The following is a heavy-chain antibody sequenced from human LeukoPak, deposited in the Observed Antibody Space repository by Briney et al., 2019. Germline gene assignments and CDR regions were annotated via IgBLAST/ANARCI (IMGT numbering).Heavy chain of an antibody. V-gene: IGHV1-8*03. J-gene: IGHJ4*02. CDR1: GYTFISYD. D-gene: IGHD2-2*01. CDR2: MNPNSGNT. CDR3: ARAPGCTSTSCPYYFAY. Sequence: ASVKVSCKASGYTFISYDINWVRQATGQGLEWMGWMNPNSGNTGYAQKFQGRVTTTTNTSISTAYMELSSLRSDDTAVYYCARAPGCTSTSCPYYFAYWSQGTLVTVSS.